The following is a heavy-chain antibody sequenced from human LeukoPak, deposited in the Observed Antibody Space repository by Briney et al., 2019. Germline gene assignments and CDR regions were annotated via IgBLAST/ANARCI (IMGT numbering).Heavy chain of an antibody. D-gene: IGHD5-18*01. Sequence: SETLSLTCTVSGGSISSYYWSWIRQPAGKGLEWIGRIYTSGSTNYNPSLKSRVTMSVDTSKNQFSLKLSSVTAADTAVYYCARGRLQLWLNRVVKNWFDPWGQGTLVTVSS. J-gene: IGHJ5*02. CDR2: IYTSGST. CDR1: GGSISSYY. V-gene: IGHV4-4*07. CDR3: ARGRLQLWLNRVVKNWFDP.